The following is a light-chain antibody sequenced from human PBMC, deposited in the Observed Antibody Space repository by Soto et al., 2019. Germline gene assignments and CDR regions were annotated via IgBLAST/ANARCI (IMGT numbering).Light chain of an antibody. CDR3: HQYVTSPPAWA. CDR1: QSISSSY. J-gene: IGKJ1*01. V-gene: IGKV3-20*01. CDR2: ATS. Sequence: EIVLTQSPGTLSLSPGERATLSCRTSQSISSSYLAWSQQKPGQAPRLLISATSSRATGVTDRFSGSGSGTEFSLTISRLEPADSAVYYCHQYVTSPPAWAFGQGTKVEIK.